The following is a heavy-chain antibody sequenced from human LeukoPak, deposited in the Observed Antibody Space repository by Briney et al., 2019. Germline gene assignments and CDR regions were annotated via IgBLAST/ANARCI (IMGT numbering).Heavy chain of an antibody. V-gene: IGHV1-2*02. Sequence: GASVKVSCKASGYTFTSYGISWVRQAPGQGLEWMGWINPNSGGTNYAQKFQGRVTMTRDTSISTAYMELSRLRSDDTAVYYCARDGIVVVPAAISWGYYYYYMDVWGKGTTVTVSS. CDR3: ARDGIVVVPAAISWGYYYYYMDV. CDR2: INPNSGGT. D-gene: IGHD2-2*01. CDR1: GYTFTSYG. J-gene: IGHJ6*03.